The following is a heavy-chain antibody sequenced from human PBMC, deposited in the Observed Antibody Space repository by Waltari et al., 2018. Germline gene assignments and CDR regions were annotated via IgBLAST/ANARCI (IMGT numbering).Heavy chain of an antibody. V-gene: IGHV3-30*01. CDR3: GREGGTSGYSGYLDT. CDR1: AFTYRNSI. D-gene: IGHD2-15*01. J-gene: IGHJ4*02. CDR2: MSYDGFSK. Sequence: QVQLVESGGGVVQPGRSLRLSCAAPAFTYRNSIIHWVRQAPGKGLEWVAAMSYDGFSKYYADSVKGRFSIGRDDSQNTVYLQANSLTTEDTAVYYCGREGGTSGYSGYLDTWGQGTLVTVSS.